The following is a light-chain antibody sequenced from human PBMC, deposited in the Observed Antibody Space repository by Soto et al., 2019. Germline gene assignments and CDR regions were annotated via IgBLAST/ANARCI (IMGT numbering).Light chain of an antibody. Sequence: IVMTQSPDSLAVSLGERATINCKSSQSVLYSSNNRNYLAWYRQKPGQPPKLLIYWASIRESGVPDRISGSGSGTDFTLTISSLQAEDVAFYYCQQYYSTPPYTFGQGTKLEIK. V-gene: IGKV4-1*01. CDR3: QQYYSTPPYT. CDR1: QSVLYSSNNRNY. J-gene: IGKJ2*01. CDR2: WAS.